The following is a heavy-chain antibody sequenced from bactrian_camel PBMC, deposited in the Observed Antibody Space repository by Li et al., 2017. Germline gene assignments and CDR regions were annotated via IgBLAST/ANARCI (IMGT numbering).Heavy chain of an antibody. CDR1: GFTFSSYA. J-gene: IGHJ4*01. D-gene: IGHD6*01. CDR2: IKSGGGGT. V-gene: IGHV3S31*01. Sequence: VQLVESGGGSVQAGGSLRLSCAASGFTFSSYAMSWVRQAPGKGLEWVSGIKSGGGGTYSADSVKGRFTISRDNAKNTLYLQLNSLKSEDTALYYCAKGSRSWSGLYEYNYWGQGTQVTVS. CDR3: AKGSRSWSGLYEYNY.